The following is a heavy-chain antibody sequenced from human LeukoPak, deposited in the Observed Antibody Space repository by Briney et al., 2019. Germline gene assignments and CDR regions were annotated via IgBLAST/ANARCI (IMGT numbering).Heavy chain of an antibody. D-gene: IGHD3-3*01. CDR2: IRKDGSLQ. V-gene: IGHV3-7*03. Sequence: GGSLRLSCAASGFTFSSFWMSWVRQAPGKGLEWVANIRKDGSLQYYVDSVEGRFTISRDNAKNSLYLQMNSLRANDTAVYYCTRVSGGYDLSDYWGQGTLVTVSS. CDR1: GFTFSSFW. J-gene: IGHJ4*02. CDR3: TRVSGGYDLSDY.